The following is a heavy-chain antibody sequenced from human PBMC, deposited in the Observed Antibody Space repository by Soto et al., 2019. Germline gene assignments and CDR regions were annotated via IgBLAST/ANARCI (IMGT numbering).Heavy chain of an antibody. D-gene: IGHD3-16*02. CDR2: IYYSESA. J-gene: IGHJ4*02. V-gene: IGHV4-59*08. Sequence: SETLSLTCTVSGGSISSYFWSWIRQPPGKGLEWIGYIYYSESASYNPSLKSRVTMSLDTSNNQFSLKLTSVTAADTAVYYCARTNRGQGFDFWGQGTLVTVSS. CDR1: GGSISSYF. CDR3: ARTNRGQGFDF.